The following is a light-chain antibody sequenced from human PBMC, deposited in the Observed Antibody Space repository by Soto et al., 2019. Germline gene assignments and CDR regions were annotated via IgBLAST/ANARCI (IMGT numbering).Light chain of an antibody. V-gene: IGKV3-15*01. J-gene: IGKJ4*01. CDR2: GTS. CDR1: QSVSST. Sequence: EIVMTQSPATLSVSPGERATLSCRASQSVSSTLAWYQQIPGQAPRLLLYGTSTRGTGIPARFSGSGSGTEFTLTISSLQSEDFAFYYCQQYYQWPLTFGGGTKVEVK. CDR3: QQYYQWPLT.